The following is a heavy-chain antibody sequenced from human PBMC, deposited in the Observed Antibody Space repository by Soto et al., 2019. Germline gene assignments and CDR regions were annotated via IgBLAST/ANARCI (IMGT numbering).Heavy chain of an antibody. CDR1: GGSISSYY. Sequence: SETLSLTCTVSGGSISSYYWSWIRQPPGKGLEWIGYIYYSGSTNYNPSLKSRVTISVGTSKNQFSLKLSSVTAADTAVYYCARSSSGWYGAFDYWGQGTLVTVSS. CDR3: ARSSSGWYGAFDY. CDR2: IYYSGST. D-gene: IGHD6-19*01. V-gene: IGHV4-59*01. J-gene: IGHJ4*02.